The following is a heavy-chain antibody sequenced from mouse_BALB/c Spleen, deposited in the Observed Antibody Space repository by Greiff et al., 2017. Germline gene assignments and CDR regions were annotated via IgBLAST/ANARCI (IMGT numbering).Heavy chain of an antibody. J-gene: IGHJ4*01. Sequence: EVQRVESGGGLVQPGGSLKLSCAASGFTFSSYGMSWVRQTPDKRLELVATINSNGGSTYYPDSVKGRFTISRDNAKNTLYLQMSSLKSEDTAMYYCAREEASYAMDYWGQGTSVTVSS. CDR1: GFTFSSYG. CDR3: AREEASYAMDY. CDR2: INSNGGST. V-gene: IGHV5-6-3*01. D-gene: IGHD6-1*01.